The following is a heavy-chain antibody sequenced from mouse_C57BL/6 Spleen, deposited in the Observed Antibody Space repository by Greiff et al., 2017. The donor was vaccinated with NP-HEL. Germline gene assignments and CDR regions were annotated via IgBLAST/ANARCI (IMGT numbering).Heavy chain of an antibody. CDR3: ARMDSNYGPWFAY. J-gene: IGHJ3*01. D-gene: IGHD2-5*01. CDR1: GFSLTSYA. V-gene: IGHV2-9-1*01. CDR2: IWTGGGT. Sequence: VKVVESGPGLVAPSQSLSITCTVSGFSLTSYAISWVRQPPGKGLEWLGVIWTGGGTNYNSALKSRLSISKDNSKSQVFLKMNSLQTDDTARYYCARMDSNYGPWFAYWGQGTLVTVSA.